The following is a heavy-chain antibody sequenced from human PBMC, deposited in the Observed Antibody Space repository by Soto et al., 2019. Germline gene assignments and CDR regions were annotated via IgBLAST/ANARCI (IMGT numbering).Heavy chain of an antibody. D-gene: IGHD2-2*01. V-gene: IGHV4-34*01. CDR2: INHSGST. J-gene: IGHJ6*03. Sequence: SETLSLTCAVYGGSFSGYYWSWIRQPPGKGLEWFGEINHSGSTNYNPCLKSRVPISVDTSKIQFSLKLSSVTAAETAVYYCARGRDRYCSSTSCGQYMDVWGKGTTVTVSS. CDR3: ARGRDRYCSSTSCGQYMDV. CDR1: GGSFSGYY.